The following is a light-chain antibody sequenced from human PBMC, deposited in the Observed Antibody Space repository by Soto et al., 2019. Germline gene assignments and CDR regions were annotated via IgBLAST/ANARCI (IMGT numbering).Light chain of an antibody. CDR1: HDITNF. Sequence: DIQMTQSPSSLSVSVGDRVTITCQASHDITNFLNWYQQKPGKAPKLLIYAASSLQSGVPSRFSGSESETDFTLTISSLQPEDFANYSCQQSYSTTWTFGQGTRLEIK. V-gene: IGKV1-39*01. CDR2: AAS. CDR3: QQSYSTTWT. J-gene: IGKJ5*01.